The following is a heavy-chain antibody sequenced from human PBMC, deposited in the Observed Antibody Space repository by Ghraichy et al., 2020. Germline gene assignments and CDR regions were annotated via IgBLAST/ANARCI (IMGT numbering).Heavy chain of an antibody. V-gene: IGHV4-39*01. Sequence: SETLSLTCTVSGGYISSSSYYWGWIRQPPGKGLEWIGTIYYSGSTYYNPSLKSRVTMSVDTSKSQFSLKLTSVTAADTAVYYCARLDSGWYGPFDPWGQGTLVTVSS. D-gene: IGHD6-19*01. CDR3: ARLDSGWYGPFDP. J-gene: IGHJ5*02. CDR2: IYYSGST. CDR1: GGYISSSSYY.